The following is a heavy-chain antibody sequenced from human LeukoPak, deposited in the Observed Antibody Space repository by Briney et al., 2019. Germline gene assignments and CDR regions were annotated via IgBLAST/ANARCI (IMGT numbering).Heavy chain of an antibody. Sequence: PGGSLRLSCAGSGFTFSDHYMDWVRQAPGKGLEWVGRIRNKANRYTTEYAASVKGIFTFSRDDSKNSLYLQMNSLKTEDTAMYYCTRTSGSYWGGAFDIWGQGTMVTVSS. CDR1: GFTFSDHY. J-gene: IGHJ3*02. CDR2: IRNKANRYTT. V-gene: IGHV3-72*01. CDR3: TRTSGSYWGGAFDI. D-gene: IGHD1-26*01.